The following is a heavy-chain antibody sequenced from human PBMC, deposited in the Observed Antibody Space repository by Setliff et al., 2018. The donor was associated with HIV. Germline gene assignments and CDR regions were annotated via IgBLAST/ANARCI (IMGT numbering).Heavy chain of an antibody. D-gene: IGHD2-21*01. J-gene: IGHJ5*02. V-gene: IGHV3-53*01. Sequence: GESLKISCAASGFTFSSYMMWVRQAPGKGLEWVYLIYSDGRTFYADSVQGRFTISRDDSKNMLYLQMDSLRVDDTAACYCAKGVKWLDPWGQGTLVTVSS. CDR2: IYSDGRT. CDR3: AKGVKWLDP. CDR1: GFTFSSY.